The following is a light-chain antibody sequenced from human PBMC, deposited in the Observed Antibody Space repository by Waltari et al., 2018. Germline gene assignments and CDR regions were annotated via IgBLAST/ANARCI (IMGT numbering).Light chain of an antibody. CDR3: QQYYSTPPT. V-gene: IGKV4-1*01. J-gene: IGKJ1*01. Sequence: DIVMTQSPEDLAVSLGERATINCKSSQSVLYSSNNKNYLAWYQQKPGQPPKLLIYWASTRESGVPDRFSGSGSVTDFTLTISSLQAEDVAVYYGQQYYSTPPTFGQGTKVEIK. CDR2: WAS. CDR1: QSVLYSSNNKNY.